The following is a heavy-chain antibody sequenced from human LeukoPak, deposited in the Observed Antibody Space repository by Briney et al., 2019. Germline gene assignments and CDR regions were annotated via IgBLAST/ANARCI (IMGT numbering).Heavy chain of an antibody. J-gene: IGHJ3*01. D-gene: IGHD6-13*01. Sequence: GGSLRLSCSASGFTFSSYAMTWVRQAPGKGLEWVSAFSATDGSAQYAESVEGRFTISRDNSKNTLFLQMNSLGAEDTAVYYCARAKMAAAGTGAFDVWGQGRLVTVSS. V-gene: IGHV3-23*01. CDR3: ARAKMAAAGTGAFDV. CDR1: GFTFSSYA. CDR2: FSATDGSA.